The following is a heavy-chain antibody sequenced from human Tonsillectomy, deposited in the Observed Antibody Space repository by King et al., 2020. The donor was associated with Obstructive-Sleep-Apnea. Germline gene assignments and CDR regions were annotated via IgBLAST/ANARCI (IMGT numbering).Heavy chain of an antibody. D-gene: IGHD3-22*01. CDR3: ARDPKTYYYDSSGSDDAFDI. J-gene: IGHJ3*02. CDR1: GFTFSSYW. Sequence: VQLVESGGGLVQPGGSLRLSCAASGFTFSSYWMHWVRQAPGKGLVWGSRINSDGSSTSYADSVKGRFTISRDNAKNTLYLQMNSLRAEDTAVYYCARDPKTYYYDSSGSDDAFDIWGQGTMVTVSS. CDR2: INSDGSST. V-gene: IGHV3-74*01.